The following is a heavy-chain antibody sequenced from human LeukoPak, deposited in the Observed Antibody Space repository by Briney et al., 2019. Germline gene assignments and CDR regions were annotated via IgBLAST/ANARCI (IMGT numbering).Heavy chain of an antibody. CDR3: TRLMYYGYVWGSYPLGPFDY. D-gene: IGHD3-16*01. Sequence: SETLSLTCTVSGGSISSSSYYWGWIRQPPGKGLEWIGSINYSGSTYYNPSLKSRVTISVDTSKNQVSLKLTSVTAADTAVYYCTRLMYYGYVWGSYPLGPFDYWGQGTLVTVSS. J-gene: IGHJ4*02. CDR1: GGSISSSSYY. V-gene: IGHV4-39*01. CDR2: INYSGST.